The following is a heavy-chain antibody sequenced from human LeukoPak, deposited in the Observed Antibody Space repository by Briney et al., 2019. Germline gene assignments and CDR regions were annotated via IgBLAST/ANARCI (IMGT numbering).Heavy chain of an antibody. V-gene: IGHV1-8*02. D-gene: IGHD7-27*01. J-gene: IGHJ5*02. CDR2: MNPNSGNT. CDR1: GYTFTSYY. CDR3: AREPHAGADPLPGA. Sequence: ASVKVSCKASGYTFTSYYMHWVRQATGQGLEWMGWMNPNSGNTGYAQKFQGRVTMTRNTSISTAYMELSSLRSEDTAVYYCAREPHAGADPLPGAWGQGTLVTVSS.